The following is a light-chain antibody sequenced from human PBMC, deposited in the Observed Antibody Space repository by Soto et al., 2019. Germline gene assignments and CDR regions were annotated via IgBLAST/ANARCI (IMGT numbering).Light chain of an antibody. V-gene: IGKV1-5*03. CDR2: KAS. CDR3: QQFQTYV. Sequence: DIQMTQSPSTLSAFVGDRVTITCRASQPIGDFLAWYQQKPGKAPKLLIYKASRLERWVPSRFSGGGSGTEFTLNISSLQPDDFASYYCQQFQTYVFGQGTKVEIK. CDR1: QPIGDF. J-gene: IGKJ1*01.